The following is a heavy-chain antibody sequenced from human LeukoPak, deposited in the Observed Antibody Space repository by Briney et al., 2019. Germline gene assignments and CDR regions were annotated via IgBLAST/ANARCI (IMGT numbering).Heavy chain of an antibody. Sequence: SETLSLTCNVSGGSISSGYYYWSWIRQHPGKGLEWIGYIYYSGSTYYHPSLKSRLTMSVDTSKNQFSLNVSSVTAADTAVYYCARGDSSGYSHFDSWGQGALVTVSS. D-gene: IGHD3-22*01. CDR2: IYYSGST. V-gene: IGHV4-31*03. J-gene: IGHJ4*02. CDR3: ARGDSSGYSHFDS. CDR1: GGSISSGYYY.